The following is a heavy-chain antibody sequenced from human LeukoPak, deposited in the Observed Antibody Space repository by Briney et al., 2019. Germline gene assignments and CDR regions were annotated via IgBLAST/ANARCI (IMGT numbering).Heavy chain of an antibody. V-gene: IGHV4-59*01. J-gene: IGHJ2*01. CDR2: IYYSGST. D-gene: IGHD6-19*01. Sequence: RPSETLSLTCTVSGGSISSYYWSWIRQPPGKGLEWIGYIYYSGSTNYNPSLKSRVTISVDTSKNQFSLKLSSVTAADTAVYYCARDREQWLVEVPVGYFDLWGRGTLVTVSS. CDR1: GGSISSYY. CDR3: ARDREQWLVEVPVGYFDL.